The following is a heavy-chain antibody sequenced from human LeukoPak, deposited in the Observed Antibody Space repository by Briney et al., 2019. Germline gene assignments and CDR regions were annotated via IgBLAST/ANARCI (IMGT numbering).Heavy chain of an antibody. J-gene: IGHJ4*02. Sequence: ASVKASCKASVYIFTSYGISWVRQAPGQGLEWMGWISAYNGNTNYAQKLQGRVTMTTDTSTSTAYMELRSLRSDDTAVYYCARDPRGKWELLGDWGQGTLVTVSS. CDR3: ARDPRGKWELLGD. CDR2: ISAYNGNT. CDR1: VYIFTSYG. V-gene: IGHV1-18*01. D-gene: IGHD1-26*01.